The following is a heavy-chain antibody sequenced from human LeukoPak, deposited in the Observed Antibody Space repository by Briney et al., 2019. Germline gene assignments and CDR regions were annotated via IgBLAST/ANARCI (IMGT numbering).Heavy chain of an antibody. CDR3: ARDLGYYDSSGYLAY. Sequence: ASVKVSCKASGYTFTGYYMHWVRQAPGQGLEWMGWINPNSGGTNYAQKFQGRVTMTRDTSISTAYMELSRLRSDDTAVYYCARDLGYYDSSGYLAYWGQGTLVTVSS. V-gene: IGHV1-2*02. J-gene: IGHJ4*02. D-gene: IGHD3-22*01. CDR2: INPNSGGT. CDR1: GYTFTGYY.